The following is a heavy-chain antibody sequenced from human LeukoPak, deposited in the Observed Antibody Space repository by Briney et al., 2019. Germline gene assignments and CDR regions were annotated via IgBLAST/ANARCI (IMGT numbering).Heavy chain of an antibody. CDR1: GCTFSSYA. J-gene: IGHJ4*02. Sequence: GGSLRLSCAASGCTFSSYAMSWVRQAPGKGLEWVSAISGSGGSTYYADSVKGRFTISRDNSKNTLYLQMNSLRAEDTAVYYCAKDLGKVGATYWGQGTLVTVSS. D-gene: IGHD1-26*01. CDR3: AKDLGKVGATY. CDR2: ISGSGGST. V-gene: IGHV3-23*01.